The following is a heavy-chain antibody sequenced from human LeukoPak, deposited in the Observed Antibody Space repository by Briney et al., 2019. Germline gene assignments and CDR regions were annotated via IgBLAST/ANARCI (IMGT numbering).Heavy chain of an antibody. D-gene: IGHD3-16*01. CDR2: IISSGSTI. Sequence: PGGSLRLSCVGSGFTFSSYSMNWVRQAPGKGREWVSYIISSGSTIYYADSVKGRFTISRDNAKNSLYLQMNSLRAEDTAVYYCAKGDKMLTWRRNYNRFDTWGQGTLVTVSS. J-gene: IGHJ5*02. V-gene: IGHV3-48*01. CDR3: AKGDKMLTWRRNYNRFDT. CDR1: GFTFSSYS.